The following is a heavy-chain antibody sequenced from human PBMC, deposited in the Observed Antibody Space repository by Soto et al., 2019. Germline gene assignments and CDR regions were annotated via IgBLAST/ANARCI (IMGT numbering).Heavy chain of an antibody. CDR2: IIPTGST. CDR1: GGSLHGQF. J-gene: IGHJ4*01. V-gene: IGHV4-34*12. D-gene: IGHD3-16*01. CDR3: AIFFLIMARTSNTKRIDY. Sequence: TISLGWVSCGGSLHGQFWCCIRQPPGKGLEWLGEIIPTGSTTYNPSLKSRLSISLATSKNQFSLSLSSVSAADTAVYYCAIFFLIMARTSNTKRIDY.